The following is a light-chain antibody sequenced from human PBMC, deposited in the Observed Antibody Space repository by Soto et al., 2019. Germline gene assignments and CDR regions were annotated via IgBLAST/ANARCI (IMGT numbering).Light chain of an antibody. V-gene: IGLV1-40*01. CDR1: SSNIGAGYD. CDR3: QSYDSSLSGYV. J-gene: IGLJ1*01. Sequence: LTQPPSVSGAPGQRVTISCTGSSSNIGAGYDVHWYQQLPGTAPKLLIYGNSNRPSGVPDRFSGSKSGTSASLAITGLQAEDAADYYCQSYDSSLSGYVFGTGTKVTVL. CDR2: GNS.